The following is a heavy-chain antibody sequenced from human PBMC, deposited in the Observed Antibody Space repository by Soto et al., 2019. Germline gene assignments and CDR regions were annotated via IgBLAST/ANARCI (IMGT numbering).Heavy chain of an antibody. CDR1: GFYFVSYT. CDR2: ISGDRSYI. J-gene: IGHJ5*01. V-gene: IGHV3-21*01. Sequence: EVQLVESGGGPVKSGGSLRLSCAASGFYFVSYTMNWVRQAPGNGLEWVSSISGDRSYIYYADSVKGRFTISRDNAKNALFLQMNRLRVEDTAVYYCVRDLSAYNWCDLWGPGTLVSVSS. CDR3: VRDLSAYNWCDL.